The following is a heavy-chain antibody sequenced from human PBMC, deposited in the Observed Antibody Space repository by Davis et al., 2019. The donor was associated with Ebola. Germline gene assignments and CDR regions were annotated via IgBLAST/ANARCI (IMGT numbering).Heavy chain of an antibody. J-gene: IGHJ4*02. CDR1: GFTFDDYA. CDR2: ISWNSGSI. Sequence: SLKISCAASGFTFDDYAMHWVRQAPGKGLEWVSGISWNSGSIGYADSVKGRFTISRDNAKNSLYLQMNSLRAEDTALYYCARGVGSSGYVLGYWGQGTLVTVSS. D-gene: IGHD6-19*01. V-gene: IGHV3-9*01. CDR3: ARGVGSSGYVLGY.